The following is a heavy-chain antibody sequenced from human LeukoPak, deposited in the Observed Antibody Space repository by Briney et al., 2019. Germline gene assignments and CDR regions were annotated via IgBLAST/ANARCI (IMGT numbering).Heavy chain of an antibody. D-gene: IGHD3-16*02. J-gene: IGHJ4*02. CDR2: ISYDGSNK. V-gene: IGHV3-30*04. Sequence: GGSLRLSCAVSGFTFNNYAMHWVRQAPGKGLEWVAVISYDGSNKYCADSVKGRFTISRDNSKNTLYLQMNSLRAEDTAVYYCARDFVDWGQGTLVTVSS. CDR3: ARDFVD. CDR1: GFTFNNYA.